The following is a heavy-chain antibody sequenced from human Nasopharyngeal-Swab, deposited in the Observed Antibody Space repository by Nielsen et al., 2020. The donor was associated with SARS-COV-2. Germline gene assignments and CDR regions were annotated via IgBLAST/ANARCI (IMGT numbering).Heavy chain of an antibody. J-gene: IGHJ4*02. CDR3: ARGAGWSSGWSTTYYFDY. D-gene: IGHD6-19*01. CDR2: IYYSGST. V-gene: IGHV4-39*07. Sequence: SETLSLTCTVSGGSISSSSYYWGWIRQPPGKGLEWIGSIYYSGSTYYNPSLKSRVTISVDTSKNQFSLKLSSVTAADTAVYYCARGAGWSSGWSTTYYFDYWGQGTLVTVSS. CDR1: GGSISSSSYY.